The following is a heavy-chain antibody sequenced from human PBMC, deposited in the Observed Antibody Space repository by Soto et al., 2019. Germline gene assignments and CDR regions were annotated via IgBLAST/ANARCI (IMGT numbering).Heavy chain of an antibody. CDR2: INAGNGNT. D-gene: IGHD6-19*01. Sequence: QVQLVQSGAEVKKPGASVKVSCKASGYTFTSYAMHWVRQAPGQRLEWMGWINAGNGNTKYSQKLQGRVTITRDTSASTAYMELSSLRSEDTAVYYCARGVAGPLHWFDPCGQGTLVTVSS. V-gene: IGHV1-3*01. CDR1: GYTFTSYA. CDR3: ARGVAGPLHWFDP. J-gene: IGHJ5*02.